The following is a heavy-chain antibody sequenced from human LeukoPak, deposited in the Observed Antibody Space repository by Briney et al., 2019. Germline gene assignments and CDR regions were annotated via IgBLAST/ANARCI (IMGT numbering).Heavy chain of an antibody. CDR3: AKDMTYDFWSGYFGS. V-gene: IGHV3-9*01. J-gene: IGHJ4*02. D-gene: IGHD3-3*01. CDR2: ISWNSGSI. CDR1: GFTFDDYA. Sequence: GGSLRLSCAASGFTFDDYAMHWVRQAPGKGLEWVSGISWNSGSIGYAGSVKGRFTISRDNAKNSLYLQMNSLRAEDTALYYCAKDMTYDFWSGYFGSWGQGTLVTVSS.